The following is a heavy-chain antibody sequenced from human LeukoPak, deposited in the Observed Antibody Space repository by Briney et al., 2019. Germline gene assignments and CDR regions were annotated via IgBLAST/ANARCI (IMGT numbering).Heavy chain of an antibody. CDR3: ARDRGSGWYVDY. V-gene: IGHV3-48*04. J-gene: IGHJ4*02. Sequence: GKSLRLSCGASGFIFRTYAMHWVRQAPGKGLEWVSYISSSSSSTIYYADSVRGRFTISRDNAKNSLYLQMNSLRAEDTAVYYCARDRGSGWYVDYWGQGTLVTVSS. D-gene: IGHD6-19*01. CDR2: ISSSSSSTI. CDR1: GFIFRTYA.